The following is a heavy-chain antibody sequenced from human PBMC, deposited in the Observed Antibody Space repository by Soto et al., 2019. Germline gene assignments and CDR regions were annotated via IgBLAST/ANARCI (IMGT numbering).Heavy chain of an antibody. D-gene: IGHD5-18*01. CDR3: ARAREPEYSSAIFFDI. V-gene: IGHV3-7*03. J-gene: IGHJ4*02. Sequence: WGSLRLSCEASGFTLSSYWMSWIRQAPGKGLEWVANTRQDGGQSYLVDSVQGRFTISRDNAKNMVYLQMSSLTDEDTAVYYCARAREPEYSSAIFFDIWGQGALVTV. CDR1: GFTLSSYW. CDR2: TRQDGGQS.